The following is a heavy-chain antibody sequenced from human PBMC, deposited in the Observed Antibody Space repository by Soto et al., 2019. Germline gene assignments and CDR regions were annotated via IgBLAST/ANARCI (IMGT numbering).Heavy chain of an antibody. CDR3: GRLEGLATISYYFDY. CDR2: IYYRGNT. V-gene: IGHV4-39*01. Sequence: ETLSLTCSVSGDSINSDNYYWGWIRQPPGKGLEWIGSIYYRGNTYYNPSLKTRVTISLDKSKSQFSLKLNSVTAADSAVYFCGRLEGLATISYYFDYWGQGTLVTVSS. D-gene: IGHD3-9*01. J-gene: IGHJ4*02. CDR1: GDSINSDNYY.